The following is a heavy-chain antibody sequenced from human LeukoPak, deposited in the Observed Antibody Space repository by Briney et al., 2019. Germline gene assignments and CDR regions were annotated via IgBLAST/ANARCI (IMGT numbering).Heavy chain of an antibody. Sequence: SETLSLTCTVSGGSISSYYWSWIRQPPGKGLEWIGYIYYSGSTNYNPSLKSRVTISVDTSKNQFSLKLSSVTAADTAVYYCARDGGYYGSGSYYDYYYGMDVWGQGTTVTVSS. CDR2: IYYSGST. J-gene: IGHJ6*02. CDR1: GGSISSYY. D-gene: IGHD3-10*01. V-gene: IGHV4-59*12. CDR3: ARDGGYYGSGSYYDYYYGMDV.